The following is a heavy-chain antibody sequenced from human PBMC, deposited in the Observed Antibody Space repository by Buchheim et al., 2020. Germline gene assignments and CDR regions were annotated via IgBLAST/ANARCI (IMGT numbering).Heavy chain of an antibody. Sequence: QVQLVESGGGVVQPGRSLRLSCAASGFTFSSYGMHWVRQAPGKGLEWVAVIWYDGSNKYYADCVKGRFTISRDTSKNTLYLQMNSLRAEDTAVYYCAKSPGTYYYYYYYMDVWGKGTT. CDR2: IWYDGSNK. V-gene: IGHV3-33*06. CDR1: GFTFSSYG. CDR3: AKSPGTYYYYYYYMDV. J-gene: IGHJ6*03.